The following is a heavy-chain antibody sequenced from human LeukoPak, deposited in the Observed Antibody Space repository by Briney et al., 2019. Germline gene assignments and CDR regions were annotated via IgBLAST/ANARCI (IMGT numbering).Heavy chain of an antibody. CDR2: ISGSGGST. D-gene: IGHD3-10*01. J-gene: IGHJ4*02. V-gene: IGHV3-23*01. CDR1: GFTFSSYA. CDR3: ARVARFGELFDCMDY. Sequence: PGGSLRLSCAVSGFTFSSYAMSWVRQAPGKGLEWVSAISGSGGSTYYADSVKGRFTISRDNSKNTLYLQMNSLRAEDTAVYYCARVARFGELFDCMDYWGQGTLVTVSS.